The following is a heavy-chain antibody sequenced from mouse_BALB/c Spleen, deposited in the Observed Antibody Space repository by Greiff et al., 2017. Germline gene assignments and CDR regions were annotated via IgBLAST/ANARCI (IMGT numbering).Heavy chain of an antibody. Sequence: EVKLMESGPSLVKPSQTLSLTCSVTGDSITSGYWNWIRKFPGNKLEYMGYISYSGSTYYNPSLKSRISITRDTSKNQYYLQLNSVTTEDTATYYCARGRYGNPYAMDYWGQGTSVTVSS. CDR3: ARGRYGNPYAMDY. CDR2: ISYSGST. D-gene: IGHD2-10*02. CDR1: GDSITSGY. J-gene: IGHJ4*01. V-gene: IGHV3-8*02.